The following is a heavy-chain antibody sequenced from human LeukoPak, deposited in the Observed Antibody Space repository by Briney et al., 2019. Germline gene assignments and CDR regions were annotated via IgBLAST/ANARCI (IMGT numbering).Heavy chain of an antibody. CDR1: GYTFTGYW. V-gene: IGHV1-2*02. J-gene: IGHJ3*02. CDR2: ISPSGGST. Sequence: GASVKVSCKAFGYTFTGYWMHWVRQAPGQGPEWMGVISPSGGSTIYAQKFKGRVTMTRDTSISTAYMELSRLRSDDTAVYYCARGGVKPMEWRAFDIWGQGAMVTVSS. D-gene: IGHD3-3*01. CDR3: ARGGVKPMEWRAFDI.